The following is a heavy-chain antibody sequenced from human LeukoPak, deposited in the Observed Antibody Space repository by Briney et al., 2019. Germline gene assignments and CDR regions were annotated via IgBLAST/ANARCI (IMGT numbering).Heavy chain of an antibody. J-gene: IGHJ4*02. CDR1: GFTFSSYT. D-gene: IGHD1-26*01. CDR3: ARARASTSNLGYFDY. CDR2: VSSGSSTI. Sequence: HSGGCLRLSCAASGFTFSSYTMIWVRQASRKGLEWVSSVSSGSSTIYYADSVKGRFTIPRDNAKNSLYLQMNSLRAEDTAVYFCARARASTSNLGYFDYWGQGTLVTVSS. V-gene: IGHV3-48*01.